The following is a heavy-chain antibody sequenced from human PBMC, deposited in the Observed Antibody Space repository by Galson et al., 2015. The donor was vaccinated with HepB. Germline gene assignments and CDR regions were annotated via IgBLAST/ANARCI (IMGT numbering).Heavy chain of an antibody. D-gene: IGHD3-3*01. CDR2: ISYDGSNK. Sequence: SLRLSCAASGFTFSSYGMHWVRQAPGKGLEWVAVISYDGSNKYYADSVKGRFTISRDNSKNTLYLQMNSLRAEDTAVYYCAKGLYDFWSGYYSDYYYGMDVWGQGTTVTVSS. CDR3: AKGLYDFWSGYYSDYYYGMDV. J-gene: IGHJ6*02. V-gene: IGHV3-30*18. CDR1: GFTFSSYG.